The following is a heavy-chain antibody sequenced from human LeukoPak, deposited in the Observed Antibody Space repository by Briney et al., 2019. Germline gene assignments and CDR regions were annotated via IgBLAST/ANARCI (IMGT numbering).Heavy chain of an antibody. CDR2: ISGSGGST. CDR1: GFTFSSYA. CDR3: ARDRGEWELLPDY. V-gene: IGHV3-23*01. Sequence: PGGSLRLSCAASGFTFSSYAMSWVRQAPGKGLEWVSAISGSGGSTYYADSVKGRFTISRDNSKNTLYLQMNSLRAEDTAVYYCARDRGEWELLPDYWGQGTLVTVSS. J-gene: IGHJ4*02. D-gene: IGHD1-26*01.